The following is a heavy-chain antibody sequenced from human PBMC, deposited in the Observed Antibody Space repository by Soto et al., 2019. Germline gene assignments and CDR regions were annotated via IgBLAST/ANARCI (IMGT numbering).Heavy chain of an antibody. CDR2: VHYSGRT. D-gene: IGHD6-19*01. CDR3: TGGGGWLTDY. Sequence: QVQLQESGPGLMKPSETLSLTCTVSGGSFSSAYWGWFRQPPGKGLEWIGYVHYSGRTNYHPSLKSRVTISSDTSKNQFSLKLSSVTAADTALYYCTGGGGWLTDYWGQGTLVTVSS. V-gene: IGHV4-59*01. CDR1: GGSFSSAY. J-gene: IGHJ4*02.